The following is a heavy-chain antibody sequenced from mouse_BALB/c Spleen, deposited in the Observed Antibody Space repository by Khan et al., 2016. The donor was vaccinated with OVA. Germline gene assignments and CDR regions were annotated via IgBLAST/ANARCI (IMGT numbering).Heavy chain of an antibody. V-gene: IGHV3-2*02. CDR2: INYSGST. Sequence: EVQLHESGPGLVKPSQSLSLTCTVTGYSITSDYAWNWIRQFPGNKLEWMGYINYSGSTSYIPSLKSRISITRDTSKNQFFLQLNSVTTEDSATXYCTRWFTYWGQGTLVTVS. CDR3: TRWFTY. CDR1: GYSITSDYA. J-gene: IGHJ3*01.